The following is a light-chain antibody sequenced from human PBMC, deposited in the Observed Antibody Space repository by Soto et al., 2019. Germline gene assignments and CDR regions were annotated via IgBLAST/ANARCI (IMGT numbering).Light chain of an antibody. CDR3: QSYDSGLSGPV. J-gene: IGLJ1*01. V-gene: IGLV1-40*01. CDR1: SNIRAGYD. CDR2: GNT. Sequence: QSVLTQPPSVSGAPGQRVTISCTGSNIRAGYDVHWYKQVPGTAPKVLIYGNTNRPSGVPDRFSASKSDDSASLAIAGLQDADGADYYCQSYDSGLSGPVFGTGTKVTVL.